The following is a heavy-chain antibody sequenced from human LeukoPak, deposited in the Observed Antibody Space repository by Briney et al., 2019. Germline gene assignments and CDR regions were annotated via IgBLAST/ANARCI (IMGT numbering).Heavy chain of an antibody. CDR1: GGTFSSYA. D-gene: IGHD6-13*01. J-gene: IGHJ6*02. CDR2: IIPILGIA. Sequence: SVKDSCKASGGTFSSYAISWVRQAPGQGLEWMGRIIPILGIANYAQKFQGRVTITADKSTSTAYMELSSLRSEDTAVYYCARSMQLAPQTYYYYGMDVWGQGTTVTVSS. V-gene: IGHV1-69*04. CDR3: ARSMQLAPQTYYYYGMDV.